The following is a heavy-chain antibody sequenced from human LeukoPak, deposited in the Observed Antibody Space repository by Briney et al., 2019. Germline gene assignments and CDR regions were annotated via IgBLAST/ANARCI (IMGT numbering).Heavy chain of an antibody. CDR1: GGTFSSYA. V-gene: IGHV1-69*01. CDR2: IIPIFGTA. D-gene: IGHD3-22*01. CDR3: ARDTYYYDSSGYYSPDDY. J-gene: IGHJ4*02. Sequence: GSSVKVSCKASGGTFSSYAISWVRQAPGQGLEWMGGIIPIFGTANYAQKFQGRVTITADESTSTAYMELSSLRSDDTAVYYCARDTYYYDSSGYYSPDDYWGQGTLVTVSS.